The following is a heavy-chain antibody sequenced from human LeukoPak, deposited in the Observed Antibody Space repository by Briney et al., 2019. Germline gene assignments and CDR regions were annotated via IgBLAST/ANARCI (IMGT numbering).Heavy chain of an antibody. J-gene: IGHJ4*02. Sequence: GGSLRLSCAASEFTFSTYWMRWVRQAPGKGLEWVADIKQDGSEKYYVDSVKGRFTISRHNAKNSLFLQMNSLRTEDTAVYYCARDVVYGSGSCDYWGQGTLVTVSS. D-gene: IGHD3-10*01. CDR1: EFTFSTYW. V-gene: IGHV3-7*01. CDR2: IKQDGSEK. CDR3: ARDVVYGSGSCDY.